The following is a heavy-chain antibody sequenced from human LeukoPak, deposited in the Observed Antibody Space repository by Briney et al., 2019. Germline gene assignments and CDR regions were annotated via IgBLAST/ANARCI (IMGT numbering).Heavy chain of an antibody. CDR1: GFIFSDYY. Sequence: GGSLRLSCAASGFIFSDYYMTWIRQAPGKGLEWVSYISDSGSYTKYADSVKGRFTISRDNAKKSMYLQMNSLRGEDTAVYYCARAGLRYFDWTLTLDPWGQGTLVTVSS. CDR3: ARAGLRYFDWTLTLDP. D-gene: IGHD3-9*01. CDR2: ISDSGSYT. J-gene: IGHJ5*02. V-gene: IGHV3-11*06.